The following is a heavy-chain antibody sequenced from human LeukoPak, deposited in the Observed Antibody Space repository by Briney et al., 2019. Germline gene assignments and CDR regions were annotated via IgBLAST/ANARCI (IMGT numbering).Heavy chain of an antibody. CDR2: IYYSGST. V-gene: IGHV4-59*08. J-gene: IGHJ4*02. CDR3: ARGAGAGYNLQPFDY. CDR1: GGSISSYY. Sequence: PSETLSLTCTVSGGSISSYYWSWIRQPPGKGLEWIGYIYYSGSTKYNPSLKSRVSISVDASKNQFSLKLSSVTAADTAVYYCARGAGAGYNLQPFDYWGQGTLVTVSS. D-gene: IGHD5-24*01.